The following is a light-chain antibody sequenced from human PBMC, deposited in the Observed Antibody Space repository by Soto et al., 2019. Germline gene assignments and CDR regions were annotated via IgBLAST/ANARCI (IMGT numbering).Light chain of an antibody. CDR3: AAWDDSLTDYV. CDR1: SSNIGRNT. Sequence: QSVLTQAPSASETPGQRVTISCSGGSSNIGRNTVNWYQQLPGTALKLLIYRNNRRPSGVPDRFSGSKSGTSASLAISGLQSEDEADYYCAAWDDSLTDYVFGTGTKVTVL. V-gene: IGLV1-44*01. CDR2: RNN. J-gene: IGLJ1*01.